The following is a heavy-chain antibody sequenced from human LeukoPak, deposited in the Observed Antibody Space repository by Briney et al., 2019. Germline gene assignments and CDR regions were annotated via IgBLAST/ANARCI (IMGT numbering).Heavy chain of an antibody. CDR3: ARDLDYHDSSGNDAFDI. CDR2: ISYDGSNK. Sequence: GGSLRLSCAASGFTFSSYGMHWVRQAPGKGLEWVAVISYDGSNKYYADSVKGRFTISRDNSKNTLYLQMNSLRAEDTAVYYCARDLDYHDSSGNDAFDIWGQGTMVTVSS. D-gene: IGHD3-22*01. V-gene: IGHV3-30*19. CDR1: GFTFSSYG. J-gene: IGHJ3*02.